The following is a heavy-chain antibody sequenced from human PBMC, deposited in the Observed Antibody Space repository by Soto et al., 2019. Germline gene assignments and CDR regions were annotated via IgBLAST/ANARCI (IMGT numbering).Heavy chain of an antibody. CDR2: IYYGGST. Sequence: SETLSLTCTVSGGSISSTSYYWGWIRQPPGKGLEWIGNIYYGGSTYHNPSLKSRATISVDTSKYQFSLKLSSVTAADTVLFFCVRYAKYDYIRGSWFDPWGQGTLVTVSS. CDR3: VRYAKYDYIRGSWFDP. J-gene: IGHJ5*02. V-gene: IGHV4-39*01. CDR1: GGSISSTSYY. D-gene: IGHD3-16*01.